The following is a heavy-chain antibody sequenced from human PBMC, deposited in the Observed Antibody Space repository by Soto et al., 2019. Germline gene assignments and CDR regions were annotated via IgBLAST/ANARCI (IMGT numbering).Heavy chain of an antibody. J-gene: IGHJ3*02. CDR2: IRSKANSYAT. CDR1: GFTFSGSA. D-gene: IGHD6-19*01. CDR3: ARHFDSSGWYSDALDI. Sequence: GGSLRLSCAASGFTFSGSAMHWVRQASGKGLEWIGRIRSKANSYATAYVASGKGRFTTSRDDSKNTAYLQMNSLKTEDTAVYYCARHFDSSGWYSDALDIWGQGTMVTVSS. V-gene: IGHV3-73*01.